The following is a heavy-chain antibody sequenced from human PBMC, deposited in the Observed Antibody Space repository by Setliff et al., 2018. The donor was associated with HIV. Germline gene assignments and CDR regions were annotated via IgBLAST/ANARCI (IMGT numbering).Heavy chain of an antibody. Sequence: ASVKVSCKASGYTFISYGISWLRQATGQGPEWMGWISAFNGNTDYAQKFQGRVTLTTETSATTVYMELRRLSSDDTAVYYCVRVGGAKGFDVWGQGTRVTVSS. CDR1: GYTFISYG. CDR2: ISAFNGNT. CDR3: VRVGGAKGFDV. D-gene: IGHD1-26*01. V-gene: IGHV1-18*01. J-gene: IGHJ3*01.